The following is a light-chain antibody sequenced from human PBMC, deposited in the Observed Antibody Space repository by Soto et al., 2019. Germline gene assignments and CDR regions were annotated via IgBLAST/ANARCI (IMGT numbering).Light chain of an antibody. CDR1: SSDVGGYNY. Sequence: QSALTQPASVSGSPGQPITISCTGTSSDVGGYNYVSWYQQHPGKAPKLMIYEVSNRPSGVSNRFSGSKSGNTASLTISGLQAEDEADYYCSSYTSSSTLVVFGGATKLTVL. CDR2: EVS. J-gene: IGLJ2*01. CDR3: SSYTSSSTLVV. V-gene: IGLV2-14*01.